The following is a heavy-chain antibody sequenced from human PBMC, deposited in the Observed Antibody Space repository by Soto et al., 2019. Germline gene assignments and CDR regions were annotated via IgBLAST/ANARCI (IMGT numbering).Heavy chain of an antibody. Sequence: EVQLVESGGGLVQPGGSLRLSCAASGFTFSYYWMSWVRQAPGKGLEWVANIDGVGNEKYYVDSVTGRFTVSRDNAKNSLYLQMNSLRAEDTAVYYCARAGGVGAVDYWGQGTLVTVSS. J-gene: IGHJ4*02. CDR3: ARAGGVGAVDY. CDR1: GFTFSYYW. V-gene: IGHV3-7*05. D-gene: IGHD1-26*01. CDR2: IDGVGNEK.